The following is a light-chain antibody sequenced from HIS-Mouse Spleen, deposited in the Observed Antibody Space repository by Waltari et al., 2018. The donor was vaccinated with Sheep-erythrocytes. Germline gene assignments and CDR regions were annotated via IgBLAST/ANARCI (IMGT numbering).Light chain of an antibody. CDR2: EGS. V-gene: IGLV2-23*01. Sequence: QSALTQPASVSGSPGQSITISCTGTSSDVGSYNLVSWYQQHPGKAPKLMIYEGSKWPSGGSNGFSGSKTGNTASLTIAGLQAEDEADYYCCSYAGSSTPWVFGGGTKLTVL. CDR3: CSYAGSSTPWV. J-gene: IGLJ3*02. CDR1: SSDVGSYNL.